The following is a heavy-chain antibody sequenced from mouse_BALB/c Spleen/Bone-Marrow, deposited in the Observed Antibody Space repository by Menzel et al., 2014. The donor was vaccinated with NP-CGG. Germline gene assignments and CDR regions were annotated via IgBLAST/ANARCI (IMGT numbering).Heavy chain of an antibody. J-gene: IGHJ1*01. CDR2: ISYSGSI. V-gene: IGHV3-2*02. D-gene: IGHD3-1*01. Sequence: EVHLVESGPGLVKPSQSLSLTCTVTGYSITSDYVWNWIRQFPGNKLEWMGYISYSGSISYNPSLKSRISITRDTSKNRVFLQLNSVTTEDTATYYCASSADWYFDVWGAGTTVTVSS. CDR1: GYSITSDYV. CDR3: ASSADWYFDV.